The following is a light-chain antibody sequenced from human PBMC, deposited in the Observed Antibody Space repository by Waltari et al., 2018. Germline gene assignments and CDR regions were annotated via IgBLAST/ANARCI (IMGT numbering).Light chain of an antibody. Sequence: QLVLTQSPSASASLGASVKLTCTLSSGHSTNVIAWLQKRPEKGPRYLMKVNSDGSHNKGDEIPARFSGSSSGAERYLTISSVQSEDEADYYCQTGGHGTWVFGGGTKLTVL. V-gene: IGLV4-69*01. CDR2: VNSDGSH. CDR3: QTGGHGTWV. J-gene: IGLJ3*02. CDR1: SGHSTNV.